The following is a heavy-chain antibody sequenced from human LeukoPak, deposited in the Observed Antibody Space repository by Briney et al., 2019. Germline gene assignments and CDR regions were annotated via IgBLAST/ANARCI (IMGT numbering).Heavy chain of an antibody. CDR1: GYSFTSYW. Sequence: GESLKISCKASGYSFTSYWIGWVRRMPGKGLEWMGIIDPSDPETRYTPSFQGQVTISVDKSLTTADLQWNSLKASDTAMYYCARQTAMGRSGDYWGQGTLVTVSS. V-gene: IGHV5-51*01. CDR3: ARQTAMGRSGDY. J-gene: IGHJ4*02. CDR2: IDPSDPET. D-gene: IGHD5-18*01.